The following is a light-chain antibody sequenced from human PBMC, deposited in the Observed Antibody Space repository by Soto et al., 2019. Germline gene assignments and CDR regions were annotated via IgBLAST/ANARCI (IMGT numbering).Light chain of an antibody. J-gene: IGLJ2*01. CDR3: ATWDRSLRVGV. CDR1: SSNIGNNY. V-gene: IGLV1-51*01. CDR2: DND. Sequence: QSVLTQPPSVSAAPGQTVTISCSGSSSNIGNNYVFWYQQLPGTAPKLLIYDNDKRPSGIPDPFSGSKSGTSATLGITGLQTGDEADYYCATWDRSLRVGVFGGGTKVTVL.